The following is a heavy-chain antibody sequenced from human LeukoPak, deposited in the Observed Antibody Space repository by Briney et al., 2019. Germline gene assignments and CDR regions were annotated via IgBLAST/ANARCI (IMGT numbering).Heavy chain of an antibody. J-gene: IGHJ3*02. Sequence: SETLSLTCTVSGGSISNYYWSWIRQPPGKGLEWVGYVYYSGSTKYNPSLKSRVNISVDTSENQFSLKLTSLTAADTAVYYCARDLGYSGNYGAFDIWGQGTRVTVSS. CDR2: VYYSGST. CDR3: ARDLGYSGNYGAFDI. V-gene: IGHV4-59*12. CDR1: GGSISNYY. D-gene: IGHD1-26*01.